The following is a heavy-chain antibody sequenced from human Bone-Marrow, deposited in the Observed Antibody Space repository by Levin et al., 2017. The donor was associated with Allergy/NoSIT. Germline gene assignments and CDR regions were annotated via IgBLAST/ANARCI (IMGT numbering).Heavy chain of an antibody. CDR2: IKEDGSKK. CDR3: ARDLGDVVLVVGAPDYGLDV. D-gene: IGHD2-8*02. J-gene: IGHJ6*02. CDR1: GFNHSSYW. V-gene: IGHV3-7*01. Sequence: SGGSLRLSCAASGFNHSSYWMSWVRQAPGKGLEWVANIKEDGSKKYYVDSVKGRFTISRDNAKNSLYLQMKSLRAEDTAVYYCARDLGDVVLVVGAPDYGLDVWGQGTTVTVSS.